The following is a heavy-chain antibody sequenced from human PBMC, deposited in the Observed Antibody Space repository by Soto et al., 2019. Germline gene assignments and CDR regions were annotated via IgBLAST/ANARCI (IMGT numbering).Heavy chain of an antibody. D-gene: IGHD3-16*01. J-gene: IGHJ4*02. CDR3: SRLWAGGDDRASPPYYLDS. Sequence: EVQLVESGGGLVQPGESVIISCAASGFTFSGSAIHWVRQTSGKGLEWLGRIKARSYNYATAYTASLKGRFTISRDDSKNTAYLQMTSLKTEDTGVYFCSRLWAGGDDRASPPYYLDSWGQGTLVTVSS. CDR1: GFTFSGSA. CDR2: IKARSYNYAT. V-gene: IGHV3-73*02.